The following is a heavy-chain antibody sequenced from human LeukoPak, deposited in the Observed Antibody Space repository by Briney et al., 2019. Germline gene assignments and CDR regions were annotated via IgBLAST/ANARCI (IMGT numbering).Heavy chain of an antibody. CDR3: ARDGGRIGYCSSTSCYMRAFDI. Sequence: SENLSLTCTVSGGSIRSYYWIWIRQPAAQGLEWIVRIYNSGSSNYNPSLKSRVTISVDTSKNQFSLKLSSVTAADTAVYYCARDGGRIGYCSSTSCYMRAFDIWGQGTMVTVSS. CDR2: IYNSGSS. D-gene: IGHD2-2*02. J-gene: IGHJ3*02. V-gene: IGHV4-4*07. CDR1: GGSIRSYY.